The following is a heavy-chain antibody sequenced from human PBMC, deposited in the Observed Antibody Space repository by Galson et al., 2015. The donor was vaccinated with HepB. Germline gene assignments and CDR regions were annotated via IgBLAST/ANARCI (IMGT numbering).Heavy chain of an antibody. Sequence: SGYRFTTYGINWVRQAPRQGLEWMGWISTYTGNTKYAQKLQGRVTMTTDTSTNTAYMELRSLKSDDTAIYYCARDYAVKTRNLFDPWGQGTLVTVSS. CDR3: ARDYAVKTRNLFDP. CDR1: GYRFTTYG. V-gene: IGHV1-18*01. CDR2: ISTYTGNT. J-gene: IGHJ5*02. D-gene: IGHD3-16*01.